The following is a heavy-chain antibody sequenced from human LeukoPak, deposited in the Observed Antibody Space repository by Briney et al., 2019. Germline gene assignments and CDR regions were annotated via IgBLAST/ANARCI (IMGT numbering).Heavy chain of an antibody. CDR1: GYSISSGYY. CDR2: IYHSGST. CDR3: ARDEVRGYCSSTSCFDAFDI. D-gene: IGHD2-2*01. V-gene: IGHV4-38-2*02. J-gene: IGHJ3*02. Sequence: SETLSLTCTVSGYSISSGYYWGWIRQPPGKGLEWIGSIYHSGSTYYNPSLKSRVTISVDTSKNQFSLKLSSVTAADTAVYYCARDEVRGYCSSTSCFDAFDIWGQGTMVTVSS.